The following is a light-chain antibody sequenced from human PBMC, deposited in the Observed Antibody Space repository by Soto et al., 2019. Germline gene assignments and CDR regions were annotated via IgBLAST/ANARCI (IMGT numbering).Light chain of an antibody. Sequence: QSALTQPASVSGSPGQSITISCTGTNIYVGAYNSVSWYQQHPGKAPKLMIYEVSNRPSGVSNRFSGSKSGNTASLTISGLQAEDEADYYCTSFTTSNTWVFGGGTKVTVL. CDR3: TSFTTSNTWV. J-gene: IGLJ3*02. CDR2: EVS. CDR1: NIYVGAYNS. V-gene: IGLV2-14*01.